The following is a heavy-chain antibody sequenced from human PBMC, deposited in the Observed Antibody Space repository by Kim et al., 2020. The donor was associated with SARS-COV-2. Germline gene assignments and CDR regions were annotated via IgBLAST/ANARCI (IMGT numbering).Heavy chain of an antibody. D-gene: IGHD6-6*01. CDR1: GFTFSSYA. V-gene: IGHV3-23*01. J-gene: IGHJ4*02. CDR2: ISGSGGST. Sequence: GGSLRLSCGTSGFTFSSYAMNWVLQAPGKGLEWVSAISGSGGSTYYADSVKGRFTISRDNSKNTLYLQMNSLRAEDTAVYYCAKAPRIAAPPAGWGRGTLVTVSS. CDR3: AKAPRIAAPPAG.